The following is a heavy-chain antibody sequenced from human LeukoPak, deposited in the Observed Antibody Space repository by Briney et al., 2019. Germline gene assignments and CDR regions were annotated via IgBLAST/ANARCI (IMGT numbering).Heavy chain of an antibody. Sequence: GGSLRLSCAASGFTFSTSWMHWVRQAPGKGLEWVSSISSSSTFIYYTDSVRGRFTISRDNAKSSLYLQMDSLRAEDTAVYYCARSTPGTSYFDHWGQGTLVTVSS. CDR1: GFTFSTSW. CDR3: ARSTPGTSYFDH. D-gene: IGHD2-15*01. CDR2: ISSSSTFI. J-gene: IGHJ4*02. V-gene: IGHV3-21*01.